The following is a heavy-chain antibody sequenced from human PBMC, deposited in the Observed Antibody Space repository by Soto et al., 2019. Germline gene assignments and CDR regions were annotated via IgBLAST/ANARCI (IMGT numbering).Heavy chain of an antibody. Sequence: SETLSLTCSVSGGSISSSNWWSWVRQPPGKGLEWIGEIYHSGSTNYNPSLKRRVTISVDKSKNQFSLKLSSVTDADTAVYYCESRIQLCNGAFDYWGPGTLVTVS. CDR3: ESRIQLCNGAFDY. D-gene: IGHD5-18*01. CDR2: IYHSGST. CDR1: GGSISSSNW. V-gene: IGHV4-4*02. J-gene: IGHJ4*02.